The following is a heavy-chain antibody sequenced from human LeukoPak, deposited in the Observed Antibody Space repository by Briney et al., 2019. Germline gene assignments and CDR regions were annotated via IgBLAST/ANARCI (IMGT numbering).Heavy chain of an antibody. J-gene: IGHJ4*02. CDR1: GFTFSSYW. D-gene: IGHD2-2*01. CDR2: IKQDGSEK. V-gene: IGHV3-7*01. CDR3: ARDPGCSSTSCQYHFDY. Sequence: PGGSLRLSCAASGFTFSSYWMSWVRQAPGKGLEWVANIKQDGSEKYYVDSVKGRFTISRDNAKNSLYLQMNSLRAEDTAVYYCARDPGCSSTSCQYHFDYWGQGTLVTVSP.